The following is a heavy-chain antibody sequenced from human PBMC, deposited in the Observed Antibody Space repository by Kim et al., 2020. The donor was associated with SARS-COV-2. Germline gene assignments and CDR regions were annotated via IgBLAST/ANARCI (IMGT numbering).Heavy chain of an antibody. CDR2: ISSSSVTT. V-gene: IGHV3-11*04. CDR1: GFSFSDYY. Sequence: GGSLRHSCTASGFSFSDYYMSWIRQAPGKGLEWVSYISSSSVTTYYADSVKRRFTISRDNAKNSLYLQMNSLRAEDTGVYYCARGGVVRGVTSDYWGQGALVTVSS. J-gene: IGHJ4*02. D-gene: IGHD3-10*01. CDR3: ARGGVVRGVTSDY.